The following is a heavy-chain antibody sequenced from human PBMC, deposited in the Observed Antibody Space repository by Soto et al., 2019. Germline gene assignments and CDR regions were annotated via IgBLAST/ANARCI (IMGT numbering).Heavy chain of an antibody. Sequence: EVQLLESGGGLVLPGGSLRLSCAGSGFTPTTTPLSWVRQPPGKGLEWVTTISGTASRTYYVDSVKGRFFISRDNSKNTVALQMNNLTIDDTGVYFCATSLRYFDHWGQGTRVTVSS. CDR3: ATSLRYFDH. CDR2: ISGTASRT. D-gene: IGHD3-9*01. CDR1: GFTPTTTP. V-gene: IGHV3-23*01. J-gene: IGHJ4*02.